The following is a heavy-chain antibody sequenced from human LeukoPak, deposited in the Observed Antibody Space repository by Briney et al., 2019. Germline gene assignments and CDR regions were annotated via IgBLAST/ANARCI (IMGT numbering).Heavy chain of an antibody. J-gene: IGHJ4*02. D-gene: IGHD2-15*01. V-gene: IGHV3-13*01. CDR1: GFTFSSYD. CDR2: IGSAGDT. CDR3: ARVPGRYCSGGSCYSDY. Sequence: GGSLRLSCAASGFTFSSYDMHWVRQATGKGLEWVSGIGSAGDTYYPGSVKGRFTISRENAKNSLYLQMNSLRAEDTSIYYCARVPGRYCSGGSCYSDYWGQGTLVTVSS.